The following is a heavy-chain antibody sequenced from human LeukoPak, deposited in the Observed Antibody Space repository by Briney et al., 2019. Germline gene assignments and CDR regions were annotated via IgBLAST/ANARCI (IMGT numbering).Heavy chain of an antibody. CDR1: GFTFSRYS. D-gene: IGHD1-26*01. V-gene: IGHV3-21*01. J-gene: IGHJ4*02. Sequence: GGSLRLSCAASGFTFSRYSMNWVRQAPGKGLEWVSSISSSSSYIYYTDSVKGRFTISRDNAKNSLYLQMNSLRAEDTAVYYCAKDILAAIDYWGQGTQVTVSS. CDR3: AKDILAAIDY. CDR2: ISSSSSYI.